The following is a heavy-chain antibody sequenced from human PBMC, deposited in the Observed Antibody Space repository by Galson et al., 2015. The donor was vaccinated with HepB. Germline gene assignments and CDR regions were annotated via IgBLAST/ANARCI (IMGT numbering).Heavy chain of an antibody. Sequence: CAISGDSVSSKSAAWNWIRQSPSRGLEWVGRTYYRSKWYNDYPVSVRSRITINPDTSKNQFSLQLNSVTPEDTAIYYCARKDVLQEMMWFDLWGQGTLVTVSS. D-gene: IGHD3-16*01. CDR2: TYYRSKWYN. CDR3: ARKDVLQEMMWFDL. J-gene: IGHJ5*02. V-gene: IGHV6-1*01. CDR1: GDSVSSKSAA.